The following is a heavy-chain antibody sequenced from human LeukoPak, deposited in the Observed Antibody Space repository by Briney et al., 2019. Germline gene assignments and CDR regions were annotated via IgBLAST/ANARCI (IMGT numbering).Heavy chain of an antibody. CDR3: ARDAGWGYYDL. Sequence: GGSLRLSCVASGFTFSISWVTWVRQAPGKGLEWVANIDKHGSGKYYVDSAKGRFAISRDYASNSVFLQMNSLRAEDTSVYYCARDAGWGYYDLWGQGTPVTVSS. J-gene: IGHJ4*02. CDR2: IDKHGSGK. CDR1: GFTFSISW. V-gene: IGHV3-7*01. D-gene: IGHD1-26*01.